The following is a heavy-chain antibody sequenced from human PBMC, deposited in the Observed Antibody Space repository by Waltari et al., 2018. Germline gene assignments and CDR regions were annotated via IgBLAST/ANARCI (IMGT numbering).Heavy chain of an antibody. D-gene: IGHD3-22*01. CDR1: GSSFTTSW. CDR3: ARTIVQGQYYMDV. V-gene: IGHV5-10-1*01. J-gene: IGHJ6*03. Sequence: EVQLVQSGAEVGKPGESLRIACQASGSSFTTSWITWVRQVPGKGLEWMGRIDCSDSYTNYSPSFQGHVALSVDESISTAYLQWSSLKASDTAIYYCARTIVQGQYYMDVWGKGTMVTVSS. CDR2: IDCSDSYT.